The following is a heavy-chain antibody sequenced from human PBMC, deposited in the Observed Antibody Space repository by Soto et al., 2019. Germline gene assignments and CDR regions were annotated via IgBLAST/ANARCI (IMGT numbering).Heavy chain of an antibody. CDR3: ARDGSLSSNWFDP. D-gene: IGHD2-2*03. CDR2: IIPIFGTA. CDR1: GGTFSSYA. J-gene: IGHJ5*02. V-gene: IGHV1-69*13. Sequence: SVKVSCKASGGTFSSYAISWVRQAPGQGLEWMGGIIPIFGTANYAQKFQGRVTITADESTSTAYMELSSLRSEDTAVYYCARDGSLSSNWFDPWGQGTLVTVSS.